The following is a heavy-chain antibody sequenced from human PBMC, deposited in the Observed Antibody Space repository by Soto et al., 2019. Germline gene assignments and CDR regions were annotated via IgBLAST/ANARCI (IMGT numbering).Heavy chain of an antibody. D-gene: IGHD6-19*01. CDR3: AKVERAVAGIID. V-gene: IGHV3-30*18. CDR1: AFTFSNYG. CDR2: ISYDGSSK. J-gene: IGHJ4*02. Sequence: GSLRLSCAASAFTFSNYGMHWVRQAPGKGLDWVAAISYDGSSKYYADSVRGRFTISRYNSKNTLYLQMNSLRAEDTAVYYCAKVERAVAGIIDWGQGTLVNVS.